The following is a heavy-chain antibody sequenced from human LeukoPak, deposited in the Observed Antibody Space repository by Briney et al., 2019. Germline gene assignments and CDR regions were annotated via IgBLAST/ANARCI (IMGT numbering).Heavy chain of an antibody. V-gene: IGHV3-30*03. CDR2: ISCDGSNK. D-gene: IGHD6-19*01. J-gene: IGHJ6*02. Sequence: GGSLRLSCAASGFTFSSYGMHWVRQAPGKGLEWVAVISCDGSNKYYADSVKGRFTISRDNSKNTLYLQMNSLRAEDTAVYYCATDSYYSGWYLNYYYGMDVWGQGTTVTVSS. CDR1: GFTFSSYG. CDR3: ATDSYYSGWYLNYYYGMDV.